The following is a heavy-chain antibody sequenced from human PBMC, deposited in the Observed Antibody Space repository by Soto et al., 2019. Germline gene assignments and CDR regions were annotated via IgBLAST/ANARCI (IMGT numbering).Heavy chain of an antibody. CDR1: GYTFATST. Sequence: GPEAKQPGASVKVSCKASGYTFATSTISWLRQAPGQGPEWMGWIKAYSGNTNYAQKLQGRLTMTTDTSTSTAYMELRSLTTDDTAIYYCAIAHYGDDDYWGQGTLVTVSS. J-gene: IGHJ4*02. CDR3: AIAHYGDDDY. D-gene: IGHD4-17*01. V-gene: IGHV1-18*01. CDR2: IKAYSGNT.